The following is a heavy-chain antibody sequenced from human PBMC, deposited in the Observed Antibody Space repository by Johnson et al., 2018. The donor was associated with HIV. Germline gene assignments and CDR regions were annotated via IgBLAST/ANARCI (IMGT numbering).Heavy chain of an antibody. J-gene: IGHJ3*02. CDR1: GFTFNSYG. V-gene: IGHV3-30*02. Sequence: QVQLVESGGGLVQPGGSLRLSCAASGFTFNSYGMDWVRQAPGKGLEWVAFIRYDGNNKYYADSVKGRFTISRDNSKNMLYLQMNSLRADDTAIYYCALTESRFLEWLFRAFDIWGQGTMVTVSS. CDR2: IRYDGNNK. CDR3: ALTESRFLEWLFRAFDI. D-gene: IGHD3-3*01.